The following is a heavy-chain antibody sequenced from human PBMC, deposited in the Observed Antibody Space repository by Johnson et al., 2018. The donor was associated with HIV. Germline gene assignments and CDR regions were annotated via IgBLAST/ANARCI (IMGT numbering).Heavy chain of an antibody. CDR1: GFTFSSYA. CDR3: ATHLNDYGDTLTDDAFDI. CDR2: ITHNGGSA. J-gene: IGHJ3*02. V-gene: IGHV3-23*01. D-gene: IGHD4-17*01. Sequence: VQLLESGGGLVQPGGSLRLSCAASGFTFSSYAVSWVRQAPGKGLEWVSVITHNGGSAYYADSVKGRFTISRDNSKNTLYLQINSLKAEDTAVYYCATHLNDYGDTLTDDAFDIWGQGTLLTVSS.